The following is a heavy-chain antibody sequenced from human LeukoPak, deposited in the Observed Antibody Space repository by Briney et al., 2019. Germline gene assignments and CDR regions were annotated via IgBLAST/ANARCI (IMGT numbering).Heavy chain of an antibody. CDR1: GFTFSSYA. J-gene: IGHJ4*02. V-gene: IGHV3-30-3*01. D-gene: IGHD3-22*01. CDR2: ISHDGSNK. Sequence: PGGSLRLSCAASGFTFSSYAMHWVRQAPGKGLEWVAVISHDGSNKFYADSVKGRFTISRDNSKNTLYLQMSSLRAEDTALYYCARDRKGYYDSSGYYWSFDYWGQGTLVTVSS. CDR3: ARDRKGYYDSSGYYWSFDY.